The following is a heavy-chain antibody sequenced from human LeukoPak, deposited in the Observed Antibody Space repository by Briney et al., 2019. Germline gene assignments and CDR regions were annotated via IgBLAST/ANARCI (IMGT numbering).Heavy chain of an antibody. Sequence: SETLSLTCTVSGYSISSGYYWGWIRQPPGKGLEWIGTIRHSGTTYYNPSLKSRVTVSIDSSKNQFSLKLTSVTAADTAVVYCARGPNGIAVAGIPFDYWGQGTLVTVSS. CDR2: IRHSGTT. CDR3: ARGPNGIAVAGIPFDY. J-gene: IGHJ4*02. CDR1: GYSISSGYY. V-gene: IGHV4-38-2*02. D-gene: IGHD6-19*01.